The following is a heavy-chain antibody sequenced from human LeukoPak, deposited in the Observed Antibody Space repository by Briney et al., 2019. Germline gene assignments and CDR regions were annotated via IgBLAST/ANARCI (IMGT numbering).Heavy chain of an antibody. CDR3: ARDGYNRFDY. D-gene: IGHD5-12*01. CDR1: GFTFSSYA. Sequence: GRSLRLSCAASGFTFSSYAMHWVRQAPGKGLEWVAVISYDGSNKYYADSVKGRFTISRDNSQNTLYLQMNSLRAENTAVYYCARDGYNRFDYWGQGTLVTVSS. V-gene: IGHV3-30-3*01. J-gene: IGHJ4*02. CDR2: ISYDGSNK.